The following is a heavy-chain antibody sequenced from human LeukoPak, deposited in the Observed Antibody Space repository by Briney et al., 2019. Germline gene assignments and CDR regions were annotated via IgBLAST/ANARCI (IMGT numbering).Heavy chain of an antibody. J-gene: IGHJ4*02. CDR3: SGHMTSADY. CDR1: GFIFSNAW. V-gene: IGHV3-15*01. D-gene: IGHD2-21*02. Sequence: GGSLRLSCAASGFIFSNAWMSWVRRAPGKGLEWVARIKRNTDGGTTDYAAPVNGRFTISRDDSENTVYLQMNSLKIEDTAVYYCSGHMTSADYWGQGTLVAVSS. CDR2: IKRNTDGGTT.